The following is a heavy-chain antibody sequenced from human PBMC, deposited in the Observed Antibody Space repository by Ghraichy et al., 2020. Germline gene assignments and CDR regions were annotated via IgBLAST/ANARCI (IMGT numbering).Heavy chain of an antibody. D-gene: IGHD6-13*01. CDR2: TNDDGSTT. J-gene: IGHJ3*02. Sequence: LSLTCAASGFTLSGHWMHWVRQAPGKGLVWVSRTNDDGSTTSYADSVKGRFTISRDNANNTPYLQMNNLRAEDTAMYYCARGTSSWYNAFDIWGQGTMFIVSS. CDR1: GFTLSGHW. CDR3: ARGTSSWYNAFDI. V-gene: IGHV3-74*01.